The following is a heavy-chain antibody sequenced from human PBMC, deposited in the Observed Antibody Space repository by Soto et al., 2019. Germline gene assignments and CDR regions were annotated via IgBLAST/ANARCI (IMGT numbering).Heavy chain of an antibody. Sequence: GASVKVSCKASGYTFTDYYVHWVRQAPGQGLEWMGWINPNSGVTNYAQKFQGWVTLTRDTSVSTAYMELNRLKSDDTAVFFCARGVSDWSPFDLWGQGTLVTAPQ. V-gene: IGHV1-2*04. J-gene: IGHJ4*02. CDR2: INPNSGVT. CDR1: GYTFTDYY. D-gene: IGHD6-19*01. CDR3: ARGVSDWSPFDL.